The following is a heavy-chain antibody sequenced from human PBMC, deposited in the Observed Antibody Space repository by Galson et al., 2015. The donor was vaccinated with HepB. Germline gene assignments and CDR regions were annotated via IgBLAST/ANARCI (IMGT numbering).Heavy chain of an antibody. CDR3: ARGSISSGGFHY. CDR1: GYTFTSYD. D-gene: IGHD6-19*01. V-gene: IGHV1-18*01. CDR2: ISPYNGNT. J-gene: IGHJ4*02. Sequence: CKASGYTFTSYDISWVRQAPGQGLEWMGWISPYNGNTNYARKLQVRVIMTTDTSTSTTYMELRSLQSDDTAVYYCARGSISSGGFHYWGQGTLVTVSS.